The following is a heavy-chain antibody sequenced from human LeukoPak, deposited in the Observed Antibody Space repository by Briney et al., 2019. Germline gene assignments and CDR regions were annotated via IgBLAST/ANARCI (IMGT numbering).Heavy chain of an antibody. CDR1: GFTFSNYC. CDR3: AKRGVVIRVFLGGLHKEAYYFAS. CDR2: IRRSGGGT. D-gene: IGHD3/OR15-3a*01. Sequence: GGSLRLSCAVSGFTFSNYCMSWVRQAPGKGLEWVADIRRSGGGTNYADSVQGRFTISRDNPKNTLYLQMNSLRAEDTAVYYCAKRGVVIRVFLGGLHKEAYYFASWGKEALVTVPS. V-gene: IGHV3-23*01. J-gene: IGHJ4*02.